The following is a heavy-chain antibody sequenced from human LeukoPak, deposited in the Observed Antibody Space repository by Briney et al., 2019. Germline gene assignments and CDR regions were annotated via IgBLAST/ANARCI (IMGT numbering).Heavy chain of an antibody. CDR2: IDVYNGNT. J-gene: IGHJ6*02. D-gene: IGHD4-17*01. Sequence: ASVNVSCKASGYTFTSNVTTWVRQAPGQGLEWMGWIDVYNGNTNYAQKLQDRVTMTADTSTSTAYMELRGLRSDDTAVYYCARSLYGDLRYGMDVWGQGTTVTVSS. V-gene: IGHV1-18*01. CDR1: GYTFTSNV. CDR3: ARSLYGDLRYGMDV.